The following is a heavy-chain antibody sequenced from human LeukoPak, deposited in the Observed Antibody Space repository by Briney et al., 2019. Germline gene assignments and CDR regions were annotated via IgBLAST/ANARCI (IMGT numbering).Heavy chain of an antibody. D-gene: IGHD2-2*01. CDR3: ARENRRYCSSTSCYDGMDV. Sequence: GGSLRLSCAASGFTFSGYTMNWVRQAPGTGLEWVAVIWYDGSNKYYADSVKGRFTISRDNSKNTLYLQMNSLRAEDTAVYYCARENRRYCSSTSCYDGMDVWGQGTTVTVSS. CDR2: IWYDGSNK. CDR1: GFTFSGYT. J-gene: IGHJ6*02. V-gene: IGHV3-33*08.